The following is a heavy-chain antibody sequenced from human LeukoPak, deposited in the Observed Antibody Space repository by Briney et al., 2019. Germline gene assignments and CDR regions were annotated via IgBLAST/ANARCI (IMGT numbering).Heavy chain of an antibody. Sequence: PGGSLRLSCAASGFTLSHYYMSWVRQAPGKGLEWVAVISYDGSNKYYADSVKGRFTISRDNSKNTLYLQMNSLRAEDTAVYYCASSSGPHFDYWGQGTLVTVSS. CDR3: ASSSGPHFDY. J-gene: IGHJ4*02. V-gene: IGHV3-30*01. CDR2: ISYDGSNK. CDR1: GFTLSHYY. D-gene: IGHD6-25*01.